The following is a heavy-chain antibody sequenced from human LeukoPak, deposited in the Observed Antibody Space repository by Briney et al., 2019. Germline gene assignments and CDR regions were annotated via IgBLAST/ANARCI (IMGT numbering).Heavy chain of an antibody. D-gene: IGHD6-19*01. CDR3: ATSGWA. CDR2: ISGSGGTT. CDR1: GFIFSNYA. V-gene: IGHV3-23*01. J-gene: IGHJ5*02. Sequence: GGSLRLSCATSGFIFSNYAMNWVRQAPGRGLEWVSGISGSGGTTYYAGSVKGRFTISRDNSKNTLYLQMNSLRAEDTAVYYCATSGWAWGQGTLVTVSS.